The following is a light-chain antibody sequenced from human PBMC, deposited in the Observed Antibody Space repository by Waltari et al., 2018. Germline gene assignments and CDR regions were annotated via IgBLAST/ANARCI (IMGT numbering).Light chain of an antibody. CDR2: WAS. CDR3: QQYYTTPLT. V-gene: IGKV4-1*01. J-gene: IGKJ4*01. Sequence: DIVMTQSPDSLAVSLGERATIHCKSSQSVLYSSNNKNNLAWYQQKPGQPPKLFIYWASTRESGVPDRLSGGGSGTDVTLTISSLQAEDVAVYYCQQYYTTPLTFGGGTKVEIK. CDR1: QSVLYSSNNKNN.